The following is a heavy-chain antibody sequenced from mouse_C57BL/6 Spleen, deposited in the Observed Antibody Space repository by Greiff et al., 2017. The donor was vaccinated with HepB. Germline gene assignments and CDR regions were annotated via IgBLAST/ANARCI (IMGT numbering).Heavy chain of an antibody. J-gene: IGHJ1*03. D-gene: IGHD2-1*01. CDR1: GFTFSSYT. CDR2: ISGGGGNT. V-gene: IGHV5-9*01. CDR3: ARRRGNPPGYFDV. Sequence: EVQRVESGGGLVKPGGSLKLSCAASGFTFSSYTMSWVRQTPEKRLEWVATISGGGGNTYYPDSVKGRFTISRDNAKNTLYLQMSSLRSEDTALYYCARRRGNPPGYFDVWGTGTTVTVSS.